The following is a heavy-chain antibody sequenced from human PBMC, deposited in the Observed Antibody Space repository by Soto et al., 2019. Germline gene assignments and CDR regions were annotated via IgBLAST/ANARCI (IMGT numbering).Heavy chain of an antibody. Sequence: PSETLSLTCTVSGGSISSYYWSWIRQPPGKGLEWIGYIHYSGSTNYNPSLKSRVTISVDTSKNQFSLKLSSVTAADTAVYYCARAGSGWFNYYGMDVWGQGTTVT. CDR2: IHYSGST. D-gene: IGHD6-19*01. CDR3: ARAGSGWFNYYGMDV. V-gene: IGHV4-59*01. J-gene: IGHJ6*02. CDR1: GGSISSYY.